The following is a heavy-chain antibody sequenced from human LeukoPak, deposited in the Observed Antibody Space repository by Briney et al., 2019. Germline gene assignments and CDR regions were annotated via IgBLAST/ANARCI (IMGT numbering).Heavy chain of an antibody. D-gene: IGHD2-2*01. J-gene: IGHJ2*01. Sequence: SETLSLTCAVYDGSFSGYYWSWIRQPPGKGLEWIGEITRSGGTNYNPSLKSRVTISVDTSKNYFPLRLYSVTAADTAVYYCARLDQLIQDYWYFDLWGRGTLVTVSS. CDR1: DGSFSGYY. CDR3: ARLDQLIQDYWYFDL. CDR2: ITRSGGT. V-gene: IGHV4-34*01.